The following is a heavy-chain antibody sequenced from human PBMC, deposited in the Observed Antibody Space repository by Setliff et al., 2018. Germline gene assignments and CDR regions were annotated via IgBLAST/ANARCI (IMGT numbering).Heavy chain of an antibody. V-gene: IGHV4-61*02. CDR3: ARDNTILGATDH. J-gene: IGHJ5*02. Sequence: SETLSLTCTVSGVSFGSGTYYWSWIRQPAGKGLEWIGRLHTSGSTTYNPALNSRVTISVDTSTNQFSLRLTSLTAADTAVYFCARDNTILGATDHWGQGTLVTVSS. CDR2: LHTSGST. CDR1: GVSFGSGTYY. D-gene: IGHD1-26*01.